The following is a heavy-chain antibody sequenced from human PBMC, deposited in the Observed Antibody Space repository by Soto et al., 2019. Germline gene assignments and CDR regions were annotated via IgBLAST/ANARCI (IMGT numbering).Heavy chain of an antibody. V-gene: IGHV3-23*01. J-gene: IGHJ5*02. CDR1: EFIFSSYA. D-gene: IGHD6-6*01. Sequence: PGGSLRLSCAASEFIFSSYAMTWVRQAPGKGLEWVSAISGSGVSTYYADSGKGRFTISRDNSKNTRYLQMNSRRAEDTAMYYCTTRPSSVGSFDPWGQGTLVTVSS. CDR3: TTRPSSVGSFDP. CDR2: ISGSGVST.